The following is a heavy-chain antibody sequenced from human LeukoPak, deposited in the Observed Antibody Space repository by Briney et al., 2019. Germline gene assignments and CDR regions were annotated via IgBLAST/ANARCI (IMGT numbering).Heavy chain of an antibody. CDR3: ARAYYYASSAFDI. D-gene: IGHD3-22*01. V-gene: IGHV4-39*01. CDR1: GGSISSNTYY. Sequence: AETLSLTCTVSGGSISSNTYYWDWIRQPPGRGLECIGSICDGGITYYNPSLKSRVIISVDTSKNQFSLKLSSVTAADTAVYYCARAYYYASSAFDIWGQGTMVTVSS. CDR2: ICDGGIT. J-gene: IGHJ3*02.